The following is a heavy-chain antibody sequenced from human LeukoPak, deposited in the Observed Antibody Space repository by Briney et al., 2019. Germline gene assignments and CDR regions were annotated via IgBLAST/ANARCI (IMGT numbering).Heavy chain of an antibody. CDR2: IYTSGST. CDR3: ARSYSSSWYPYFDY. D-gene: IGHD6-13*01. V-gene: IGHV4-61*02. CDR1: GGSMITGGYY. J-gene: IGHJ4*02. Sequence: SETLSLTCTVSGGSMITGGYYWSWIRQPAGKGLEWIGRIYTSGSTNYNPSLKSRVTISVDTSKNQFSLKLSSVTAADTAVYYCARSYSSSWYPYFDYWGQGTLVTVSS.